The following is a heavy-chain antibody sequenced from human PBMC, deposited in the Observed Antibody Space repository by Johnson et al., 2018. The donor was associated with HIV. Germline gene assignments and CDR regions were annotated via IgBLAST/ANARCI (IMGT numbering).Heavy chain of an antibody. V-gene: IGHV3-20*04. CDR2: INWSGVSA. D-gene: IGHD4-17*01. CDR3: ARAPGGDYSYGFFQH. J-gene: IGHJ1*01. Sequence: VQLVESGGRVERPGGSLRLSCVGSGFVFDDYGMYWVRQAPGKGLEWVSGINWSGVSAGYADSVKGRFTIFRDNAKSSRYIQMSGLREEDTALYYCARAPGGDYSYGFFQHWGHGTPVTVSS. CDR1: GFVFDDYG.